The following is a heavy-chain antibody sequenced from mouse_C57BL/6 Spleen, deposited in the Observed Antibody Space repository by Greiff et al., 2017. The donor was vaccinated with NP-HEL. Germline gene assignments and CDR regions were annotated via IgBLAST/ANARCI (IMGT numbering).Heavy chain of an antibody. D-gene: IGHD2-1*01. CDR1: GFNIKDYY. Sequence: EVQLQQSGAELVRPGASVKLSCTASGFNIKDYYMHWVKQRPEQGLEWIGRIDPEDGDTEYAPKFQGKATMTADTSSNTAYLQLSSLTAEDTAVYYCTPIYYGLRAGLAYWGQGTLVTVSA. J-gene: IGHJ3*01. CDR2: IDPEDGDT. CDR3: TPIYYGLRAGLAY. V-gene: IGHV14-1*01.